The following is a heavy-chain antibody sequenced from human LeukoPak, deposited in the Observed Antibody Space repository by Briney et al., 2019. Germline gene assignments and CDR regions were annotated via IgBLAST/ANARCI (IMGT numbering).Heavy chain of an antibody. CDR1: GFTFSSYS. CDR2: ISSSSSTI. Sequence: GGSLRLSCAASGFTFSSYSMNWVRQAPGKGLEWVSYISSSSSTIYYADSVKGRFTISRDNAKNSLYLQMNSLRAEDTAVYYCARGSGYSYGFFWNWGQGTLVTVSS. J-gene: IGHJ4*02. CDR3: ARGSGYSYGFFWN. V-gene: IGHV3-48*04. D-gene: IGHD5-18*01.